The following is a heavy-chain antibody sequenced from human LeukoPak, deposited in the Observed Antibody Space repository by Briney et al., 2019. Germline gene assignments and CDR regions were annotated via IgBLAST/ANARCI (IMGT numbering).Heavy chain of an antibody. D-gene: IGHD6-19*01. CDR2: TFFRSKWYN. Sequence: SQTLSLTCALSRDSVSSNSAAWNWIRQSPSRGLEWLGRTFFRSKWYNDYALSVKSRITINPDSSKNQFSLQLNSVTPEDTAVYYCAREEWQWLTIDYWGQGTLVTVSS. CDR1: RDSVSSNSAA. V-gene: IGHV6-1*01. CDR3: AREEWQWLTIDY. J-gene: IGHJ4*02.